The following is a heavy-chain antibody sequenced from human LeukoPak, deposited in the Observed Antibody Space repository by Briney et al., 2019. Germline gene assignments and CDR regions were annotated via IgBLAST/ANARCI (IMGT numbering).Heavy chain of an antibody. J-gene: IGHJ4*02. CDR2: LYSSGFT. V-gene: IGHV3-66*02. Sequence: GGSLRLSCAASGFTVSTNYMTWVRQAPGKGLEWVSVLYSSGFTYYADSVKGRFTISRDNSKNTVNLQLSSLRTEDTAVYYCAAGGLVGAHYYFDYWGQGTRVTVSP. CDR1: GFTVSTNY. CDR3: AAGGLVGAHYYFDY. D-gene: IGHD1-26*01.